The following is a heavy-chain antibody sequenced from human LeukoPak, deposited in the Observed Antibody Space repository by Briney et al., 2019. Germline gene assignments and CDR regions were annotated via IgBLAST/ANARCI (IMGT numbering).Heavy chain of an antibody. J-gene: IGHJ1*01. CDR3: AQKAPCSPWYSQD. CDR2: IYHSGTT. CDR1: GGSITSYY. Sequence: KPSETLSLTCTVSGGSITSYYWTWIRQPPGKGLEWIGYIYHSGTTNYNPSLKSRVTISVDTSKNQFSLKLSSVTAADTAVYYCAQKAPCSPWYSQDWGRGTVVTVSS. V-gene: IGHV4-59*01. D-gene: IGHD2-21*01.